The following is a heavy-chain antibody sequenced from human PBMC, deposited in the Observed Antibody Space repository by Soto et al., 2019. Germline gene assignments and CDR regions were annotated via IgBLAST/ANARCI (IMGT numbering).Heavy chain of an antibody. CDR2: FDPEDGET. V-gene: IGHV1-24*01. D-gene: IGHD2-2*01. Sequence: ASVKVSCTVSGYTLTELSMHWVRQAPGKGLEWMGGFDPEDGETIYAQKFQGRVTMTEDTSTDTAYMELSSLRSEDTAVYYCATGPPLSDPSWTGINWFDPWGQGTLVTVSS. J-gene: IGHJ5*02. CDR1: GYTLTELS. CDR3: ATGPPLSDPSWTGINWFDP.